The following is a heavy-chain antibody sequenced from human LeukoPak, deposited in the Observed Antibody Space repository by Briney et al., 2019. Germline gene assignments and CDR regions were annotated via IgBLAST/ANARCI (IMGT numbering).Heavy chain of an antibody. CDR2: INPNSGGT. J-gene: IGHJ4*02. CDR3: ARTIFGSGYPYFDY. CDR1: GYTFTGYY. Sequence: ASVKVSCKASGYTFTGYYMHWVRQAPGQGLEWMGWINPNSGGTNYAQKFQGRVTMTRDTSISTAYMELSRLRSDDTAVYYCARTIFGSGYPYFDYWGQGTLVTVSS. D-gene: IGHD3-3*01. V-gene: IGHV1-2*02.